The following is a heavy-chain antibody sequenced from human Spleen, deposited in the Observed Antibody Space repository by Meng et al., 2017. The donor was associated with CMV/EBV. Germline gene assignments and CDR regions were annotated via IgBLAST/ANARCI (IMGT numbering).Heavy chain of an antibody. J-gene: IGHJ3*02. Sequence: GESLKISCAASGFTFTHYAMHWVRQAPDKGLEWVAVIWADGSNQYYADSVKGRFTVSRDNSKNTVFLQLSSLRGEDTAVYYCAREGGILGDSDAFDIWGQGTMVTVSS. D-gene: IGHD1-26*01. CDR1: GFTFTHYA. CDR3: AREGGILGDSDAFDI. V-gene: IGHV3-33*01. CDR2: IWADGSNQ.